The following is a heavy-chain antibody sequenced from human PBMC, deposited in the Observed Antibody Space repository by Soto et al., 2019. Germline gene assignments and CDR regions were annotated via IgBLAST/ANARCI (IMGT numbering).Heavy chain of an antibody. CDR3: AAIVVVPAAHMDA. D-gene: IGHD2-2*01. Sequence: GGSLRLSCTASGFTFSSYDMNWVRQAPGKGLERVSYMSSSGSTIYYADSVKGRFTVSRDNAKGSLYLQMNSLRAEDTAVYYCAAIVVVPAAHMDAWGQGTTVTVSS. CDR1: GFTFSSYD. J-gene: IGHJ6*02. V-gene: IGHV3-48*03. CDR2: MSSSGSTI.